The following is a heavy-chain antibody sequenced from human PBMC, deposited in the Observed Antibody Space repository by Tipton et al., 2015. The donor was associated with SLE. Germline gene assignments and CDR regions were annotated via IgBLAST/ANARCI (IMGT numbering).Heavy chain of an antibody. CDR3: ASNDEEQQLDY. D-gene: IGHD6-13*01. CDR1: GYSISRGNF. V-gene: IGHV4-38-2*02. Sequence: TLSLTCTVSGYSISRGNFWGWIRQPPGKGLEWIGEINHSGSTNYNPSLKSRVTISVDTSKNQFSLKLSSVTAADTAVYYCASNDEEQQLDYWGQGTLVTVSS. J-gene: IGHJ4*02. CDR2: INHSGST.